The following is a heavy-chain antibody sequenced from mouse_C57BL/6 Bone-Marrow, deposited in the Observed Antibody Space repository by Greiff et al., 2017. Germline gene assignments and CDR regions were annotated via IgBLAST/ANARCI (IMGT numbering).Heavy chain of an antibody. V-gene: IGHV1-72*01. D-gene: IGHD2-1*01. CDR1: GYTFTSYW. CDR2: IDPNSGGT. Sequence: VQLQQPGAELVKPGASVKLSCKASGYTFTSYWMHWVKQRPGRGLDWIGRIDPNSGGTKYNEKFKSKATLTVDKPSSTAYMQLSSLTSEDSAVYYCARGNYYSYYAMDYWGQGTSVTVSS. CDR3: ARGNYYSYYAMDY. J-gene: IGHJ4*01.